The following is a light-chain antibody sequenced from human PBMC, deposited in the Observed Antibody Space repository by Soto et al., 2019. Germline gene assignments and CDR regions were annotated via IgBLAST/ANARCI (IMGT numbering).Light chain of an antibody. CDR1: SSNIGGDND. J-gene: IGLJ2*01. Sequence: QSALTQPASVSGSPGQRVTISCTGSSSNIGGDNDVSWYQQLPGTAPKLLIYDNSNRPSGVTHRFSGSKSGNSASLPISGLQAEDEADYYCQSYASSMSGLVFGGGTKLTVL. CDR2: DNS. V-gene: IGLV1-40*01. CDR3: QSYASSMSGLV.